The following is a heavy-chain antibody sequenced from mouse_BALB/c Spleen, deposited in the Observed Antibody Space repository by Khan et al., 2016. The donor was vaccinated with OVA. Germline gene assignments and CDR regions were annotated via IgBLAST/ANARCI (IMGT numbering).Heavy chain of an antibody. CDR2: IRYSGST. J-gene: IGHJ2*01. CDR1: GYSITSGYG. Sequence: EVQLQESGSGLVKPSQSLSLTCTVTGYSITSGYGWNWIRQFPGNKLEWMGYIRYSGSTNYNPSLKSRISITRDTSKYQFYLQLTSVTTADTSTYYSARTARIKYWGQGTTLTVSS. V-gene: IGHV3-1*02. D-gene: IGHD1-2*01. CDR3: ARTARIKY.